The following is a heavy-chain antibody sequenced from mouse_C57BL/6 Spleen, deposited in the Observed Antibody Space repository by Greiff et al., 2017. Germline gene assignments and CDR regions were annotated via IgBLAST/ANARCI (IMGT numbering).Heavy chain of an antibody. Sequence: VQLQQPGAELVRPGTSVKLSCKASGYTFTSYWMHWVKQRPGQGLEWIGVIDPSDSYTNYNQKFKGKATLTVDTSSSTAYMQLSSLTSEDSAVYYCAREALDGSSSWFAYWGQGTLVTVSA. CDR1: GYTFTSYW. CDR2: IDPSDSYT. J-gene: IGHJ3*01. CDR3: AREALDGSSSWFAY. V-gene: IGHV1-59*01. D-gene: IGHD1-1*01.